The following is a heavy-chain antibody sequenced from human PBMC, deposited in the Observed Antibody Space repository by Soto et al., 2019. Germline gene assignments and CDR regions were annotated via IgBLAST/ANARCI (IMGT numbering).Heavy chain of an antibody. CDR3: AKGGVAGTGGDY. J-gene: IGHJ4*02. V-gene: IGHV3-30*18. Sequence: GGSLRLFCAASGFTFSSYGMHWVRQAPGKGLEWVAVISYDGSNKYYADSVKGRFTISRDNSKNTLYLQMNSLRAEDTAVYYCAKGGVAGTGGDYWGQGNLVTVSS. CDR1: GFTFSSYG. D-gene: IGHD6-19*01. CDR2: ISYDGSNK.